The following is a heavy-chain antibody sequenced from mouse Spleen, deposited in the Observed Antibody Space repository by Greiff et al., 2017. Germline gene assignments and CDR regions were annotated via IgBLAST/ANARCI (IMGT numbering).Heavy chain of an antibody. Sequence: QVQLQQPGAELVRPGSSVKLSCKASGYTFTSYWMDWVKQRPGQGLEWIGNIYPSDSETHYNQKFKDKATLTVDKSSSTAYMQLSSLTSEDSAVYYCARGVTTVVANAMDYWGQGTSVTVSS. D-gene: IGHD1-1*01. CDR1: GYTFTSYW. J-gene: IGHJ4*01. CDR3: ARGVTTVVANAMDY. V-gene: IGHV1-61*01. CDR2: IYPSDSET.